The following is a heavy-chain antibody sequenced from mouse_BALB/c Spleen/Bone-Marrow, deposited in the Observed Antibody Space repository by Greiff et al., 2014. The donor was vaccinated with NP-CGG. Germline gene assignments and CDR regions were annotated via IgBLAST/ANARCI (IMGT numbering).Heavy chain of an antibody. D-gene: IGHD1-1*01. Sequence: EVMLVESGGGLVQPGGSRKLSCAASGFTFSSFGMHWVRQAPEKGLEWVAYISSGSSTIYYADTGMGRFTITRDNPKNTLYLQMTSLRSEDAAMYYCARSGSSSGYFDYWGQGTTLTVSS. CDR2: ISSGSSTI. CDR3: ARSGSSSGYFDY. V-gene: IGHV5-17*02. CDR1: GFTFSSFG. J-gene: IGHJ2*01.